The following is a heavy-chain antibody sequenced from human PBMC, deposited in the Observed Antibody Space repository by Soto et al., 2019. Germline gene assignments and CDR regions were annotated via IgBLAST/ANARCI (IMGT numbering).Heavy chain of an antibody. J-gene: IGHJ6*02. CDR2: IIPIFGTA. D-gene: IGHD6-13*01. CDR3: ARDEGLYSSPLTYYYYGMDV. CDR1: GGTFSSYA. Sequence: SVKVSCKASGGTFSSYAISWVRQAPGQGLEWMGGIIPIFGTANYAQKFQGRVTITADESTSTAYMELSSLRSEDTAVYYCARDEGLYSSPLTYYYYGMDVWGQGTTVPVSS. V-gene: IGHV1-69*13.